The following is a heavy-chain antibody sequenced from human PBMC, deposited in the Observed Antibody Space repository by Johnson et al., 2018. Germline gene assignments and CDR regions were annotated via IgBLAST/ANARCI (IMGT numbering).Heavy chain of an antibody. J-gene: IGHJ3*02. CDR3: ARAAHYYDSNGPDIFDS. D-gene: IGHD3-22*01. CDR1: GGSFSGYY. Sequence: QVQLRQWGAGLLKPSETLSPTCAVYGGSFSGYYWSWIRQPPGKGLEWLGEINHTGSTNYNPSLQSRVPISADTSTNTFSLKLSSVTAAATAVYFCARAAHYYDSNGPDIFDSWGQGTVVTVSS. CDR2: INHTGST. V-gene: IGHV4-34*01.